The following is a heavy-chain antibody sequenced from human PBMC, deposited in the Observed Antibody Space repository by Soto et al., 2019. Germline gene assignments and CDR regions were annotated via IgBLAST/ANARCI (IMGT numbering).Heavy chain of an antibody. Sequence: EVQVVESGGGLVQPGGSLRLSCVASGFSFSTYWMSWVRQVPGTGLEWVANIKADGSETHYVDSVRGRFTISRDNAKTSLYLQVNSLRAEDTAVYYCAKGVHIDFCGQGTLVTVSS. CDR3: AKGVHIDF. V-gene: IGHV3-7*03. D-gene: IGHD1-1*01. CDR1: GFSFSTYW. J-gene: IGHJ4*02. CDR2: IKADGSET.